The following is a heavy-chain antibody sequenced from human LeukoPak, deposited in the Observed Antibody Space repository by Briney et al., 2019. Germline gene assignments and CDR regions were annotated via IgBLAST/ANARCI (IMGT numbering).Heavy chain of an antibody. CDR1: GDSITSDRYH. D-gene: IGHD3-22*01. V-gene: IGHV4-39*07. CDR3: ASAYYYDTTGYFT. J-gene: IGHJ4*02. Sequence: SETLSLTCSVSGDSITSDRYHWGWIRQSPGKGLEWIGSIYYTGSTYYNPSLESRVTISVDTSKNHVSLKLSSVTAADTAVYFCASAYYYDTTGYFTWGQGTLVTVSS. CDR2: IYYTGST.